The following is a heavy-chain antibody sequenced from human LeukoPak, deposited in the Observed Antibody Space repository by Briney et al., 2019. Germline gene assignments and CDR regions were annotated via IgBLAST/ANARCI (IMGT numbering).Heavy chain of an antibody. CDR2: ISGSGGST. Sequence: GGSLRLSCAASGFTFYNYAMSWVRQAPGKGLEWVSAISGSGGSTYYADSVKGRFTISRDNSKNTLYLQMNSLRAEDTAVYYCAKDIAVAGHDYWGQGTLVTVSS. CDR1: GFTFYNYA. CDR3: AKDIAVAGHDY. J-gene: IGHJ4*02. D-gene: IGHD6-19*01. V-gene: IGHV3-23*01.